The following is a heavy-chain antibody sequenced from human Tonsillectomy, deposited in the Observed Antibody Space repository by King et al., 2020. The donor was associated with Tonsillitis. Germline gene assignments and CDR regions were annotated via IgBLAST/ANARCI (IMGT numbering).Heavy chain of an antibody. J-gene: IGHJ6*02. CDR1: GGSISPYY. CDR3: ARQNYYGMDV. Sequence: VQLQESGPGLVKPSETLSLTCTVSGGSISPYYWSWIRQPPGKGLEWIGYIYNNGNTNYNTSLKSRVTISVDTSKNKFSLKLNSVTAADTAVYYCARQNYYGMDVWGLGTTVTVSS. CDR2: IYNNGNT. V-gene: IGHV4-59*08.